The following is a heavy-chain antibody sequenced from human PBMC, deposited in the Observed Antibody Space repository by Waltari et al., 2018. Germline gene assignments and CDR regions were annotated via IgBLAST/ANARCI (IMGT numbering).Heavy chain of an antibody. D-gene: IGHD3-3*01. CDR2: INPNSGGT. Sequence: QVQLVQSGAEVKKPGASVKVSCKASGYTFTGYYIHWVRQAPGQGLEWMGRINPNSGGTNYAQKFQGRVTMTRDTSISTAYMELSRLRSDDTAVYYCATLRDYDFWSGQDAFDIWGQGTMVTVSS. J-gene: IGHJ3*02. CDR1: GYTFTGYY. V-gene: IGHV1-2*06. CDR3: ATLRDYDFWSGQDAFDI.